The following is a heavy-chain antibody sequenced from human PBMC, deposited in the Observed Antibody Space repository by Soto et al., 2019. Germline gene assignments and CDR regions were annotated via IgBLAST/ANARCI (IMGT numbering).Heavy chain of an antibody. V-gene: IGHV3-74*01. CDR3: ARESTSGYYRTPTGAFDI. CDR2: INSDGSTT. CDR1: GLTFRNYW. J-gene: IGHJ3*02. D-gene: IGHD3-22*01. Sequence: EVQLMESGGGLVQPGGSLRLSCAASGLTFRNYWMHWVRQPPGKGLVWVSRINSDGSTTNYADSVKGRFTISRDNAKNTLYLQMSSLRAEDTAVYYCARESTSGYYRTPTGAFDIWGQGTMVTVSS.